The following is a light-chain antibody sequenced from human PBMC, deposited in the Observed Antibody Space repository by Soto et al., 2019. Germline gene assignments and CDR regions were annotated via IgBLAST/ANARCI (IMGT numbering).Light chain of an antibody. CDR3: QQGHSNPIT. V-gene: IGKV1-39*01. CDR2: AAS. CDR1: QSLSSY. Sequence: DIPMTQSPSSLSASVGDRVTLTFRASQSLSSYLNLVQQKPGKAPKLLIYAASSLQSGVPSRFSGSGSGPDFTLTISSLQPEDFATYYCQQGHSNPITLGQGTRLEIK. J-gene: IGKJ5*01.